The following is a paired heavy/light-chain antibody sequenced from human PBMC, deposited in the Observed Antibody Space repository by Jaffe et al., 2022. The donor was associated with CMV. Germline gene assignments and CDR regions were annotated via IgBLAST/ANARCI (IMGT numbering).Light chain of an antibody. J-gene: IGKJ2*01. CDR1: QSISSY. Sequence: DIQMTQSPSSLSASVGDRVTITCRASQSISSYLNWYQQKPGKAPKLLIYAASSLQSGVPSRFSGSGSGTDFTLTISSLQPEDFATYYCQQSYSTPHYTFGQGTKLEIK. CDR2: AAS. V-gene: IGKV1-39*01. CDR3: QQSYSTPHYT.
Heavy chain of an antibody. J-gene: IGHJ6*02. CDR2: ISGSGGST. D-gene: IGHD6-6*01. Sequence: EVQLLESGGGLVQPGGSLRLSCAASGFTFSSYAMSWVRQAPGKGLEWVSAISGSGGSTYYADSVKGRFTISRDNSKNTLYLQMNSLRAEDTAVYYCAKVQKQLATRRVPYYYGMDVWGQGTTVTVSS. CDR1: GFTFSSYA. V-gene: IGHV3-23*01. CDR3: AKVQKQLATRRVPYYYGMDV.